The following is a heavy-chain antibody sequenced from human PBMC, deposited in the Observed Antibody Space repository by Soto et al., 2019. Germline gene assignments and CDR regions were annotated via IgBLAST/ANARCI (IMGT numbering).Heavy chain of an antibody. CDR2: IYYRGST. Sequence: SETLSLTCTVAGGSISSGGYYWSWLRQHPGKGREWIGYIYYRGSTDYNPSLKRRVTRSGDTSKNQFSLKLSSVTAADTAVDYCGSGGGYCSSTSCSVWGQGTLVTVSS. D-gene: IGHD2-2*01. CDR3: GSGGGYCSSTSCSV. V-gene: IGHV4-31*03. J-gene: IGHJ4*02. CDR1: GGSISSGGYY.